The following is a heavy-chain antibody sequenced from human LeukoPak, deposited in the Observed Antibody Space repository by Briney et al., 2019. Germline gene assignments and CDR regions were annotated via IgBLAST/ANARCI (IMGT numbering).Heavy chain of an antibody. Sequence: ASVEVSCKASGYTFTSYGISWVRQAPGQGLEWMGWISAYNGNTNYAQKLQGRVTMTTDTSTSTAYMELSRLRSDDTAVYYCASPAGYGSSSRYYYYMDVWGKGTTVTVSS. CDR1: GYTFTSYG. J-gene: IGHJ6*03. CDR2: ISAYNGNT. V-gene: IGHV1-18*01. CDR3: ASPAGYGSSSRYYYYMDV. D-gene: IGHD6-6*01.